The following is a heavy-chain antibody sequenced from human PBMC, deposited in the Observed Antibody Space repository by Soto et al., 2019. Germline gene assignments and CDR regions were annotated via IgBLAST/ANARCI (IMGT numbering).Heavy chain of an antibody. V-gene: IGHV3-21*01. J-gene: IGHJ4*02. CDR1: GLTFRNFA. CDR3: ASGYCSGGICNQIDY. Sequence: GGSLRLSCAVSGLTFRNFAMKWVRQPPGKGLEWVASISSSGTYIYYADSVEGRFTISRDNAKNSYYLQMNSLRAEDTAIYYCASGYCSGGICNQIDYRGPGTLVTVSS. CDR2: ISSSGTYI. D-gene: IGHD2-15*01.